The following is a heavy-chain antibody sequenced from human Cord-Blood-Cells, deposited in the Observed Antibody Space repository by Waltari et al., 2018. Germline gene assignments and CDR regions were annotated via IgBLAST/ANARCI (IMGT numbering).Heavy chain of an antibody. Sequence: QVQLVESGGGVVQPGRSLRLSCAASGFTFSSSGLHWVRQAPGKGLEWVAVIWDDGSNKYYADSVKGRFTISRDNSKNTLYLQMNSLRAEDTAVYYCARYSWNDYYFDYWGQGTLVTVSS. J-gene: IGHJ4*02. CDR1: GFTFSSSG. CDR2: IWDDGSNK. CDR3: ARYSWNDYYFDY. V-gene: IGHV3-33*01. D-gene: IGHD1-1*01.